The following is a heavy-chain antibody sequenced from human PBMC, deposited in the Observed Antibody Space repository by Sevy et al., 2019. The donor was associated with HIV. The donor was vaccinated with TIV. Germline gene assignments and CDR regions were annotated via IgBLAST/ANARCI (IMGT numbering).Heavy chain of an antibody. D-gene: IGHD3-16*01. CDR2: IYHSGST. CDR3: ARDYSFMITFGGSYFDY. V-gene: IGHV4-38-2*02. CDR1: GYSISSGYY. J-gene: IGHJ4*02. Sequence: SETLSLTCTVSGYSISSGYYWGWIRQPPGKGLEWIGSIYHSGSTYYNPSLKSRVTISVDTSKNQFSLKLGSVTAADTAGYYCARDYSFMITFGGSYFDYWGQGTLVTVSS.